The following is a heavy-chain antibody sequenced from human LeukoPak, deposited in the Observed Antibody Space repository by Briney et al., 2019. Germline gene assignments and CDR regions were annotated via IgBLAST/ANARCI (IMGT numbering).Heavy chain of an antibody. CDR1: GGSISSSSYY. V-gene: IGHV4-39*01. CDR2: IYYSGST. J-gene: IGHJ4*02. CDR3: ARIGSYGQWGHFDY. Sequence: SGTLSLTCAVSGGSISSSSYYWGWIRQPPGKGLEWIGSIYYSGSTYYNPSLKSRVTISVDTSKNQFSLKVRSVTATDTAVYYCARIGSYGQWGHFDYWGQGTLVTVSS. D-gene: IGHD5-18*01.